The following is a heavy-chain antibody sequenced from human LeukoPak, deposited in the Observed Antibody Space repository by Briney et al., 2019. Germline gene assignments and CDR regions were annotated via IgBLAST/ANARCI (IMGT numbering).Heavy chain of an antibody. V-gene: IGHV3-7*01. D-gene: IGHD6-13*01. CDR1: GFTFSSYL. CDR2: IKQDGSEK. Sequence: GGSLRLSCAASGFTFSSYLMSWVRQSPGKGLEWVANIKQDGSEKYYVDSVKGRFTISRDNAKNALYLQMNSLRAEDTAVYSCARSRWYRAVNYFDYWGQGTLVTVSS. J-gene: IGHJ4*02. CDR3: ARSRWYRAVNYFDY.